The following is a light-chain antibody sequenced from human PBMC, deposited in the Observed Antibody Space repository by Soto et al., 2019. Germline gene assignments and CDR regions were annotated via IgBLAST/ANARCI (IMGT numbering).Light chain of an antibody. CDR3: ETWDSNTRV. CDR2: LEGSGSY. CDR1: SGHSSYI. J-gene: IGLJ1*01. V-gene: IGLV4-60*02. Sequence: QSVLTQSSSASASLGSSAKLTCTLSSGHSSYIIAWHQQQPGKAPRYLMKLEGSGSYNKGSGVPDRFSGSSSGADRYLTISNLQFEDEADYYCETWDSNTRVFGTGTKLTVL.